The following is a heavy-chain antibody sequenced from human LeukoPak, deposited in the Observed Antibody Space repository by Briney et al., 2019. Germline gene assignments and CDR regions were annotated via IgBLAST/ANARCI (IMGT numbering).Heavy chain of an antibody. J-gene: IGHJ4*02. V-gene: IGHV3-23*01. Sequence: RPGGSLRLSCAVSDSSFWSHDMSWGRQTLEKGLEWVSSIASDGASFYADSVRGRFTISRDKSQNILYLQMNSLRADDTARYYCAKGPNFGSWRAVNYWGQGRLVTVSS. CDR1: DSSFWSHD. CDR3: AKGPNFGSWRAVNY. CDR2: IASDGAS. D-gene: IGHD3-10*01.